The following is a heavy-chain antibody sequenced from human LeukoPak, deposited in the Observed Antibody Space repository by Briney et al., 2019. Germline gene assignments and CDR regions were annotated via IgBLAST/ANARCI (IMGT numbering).Heavy chain of an antibody. V-gene: IGHV1-69*13. Sequence: SEKVSCKASGGTFSSYAISWVRQAPGQGLEWMGGIIPIFGTANYAQKFQGRVTITADESTSTAYMELSSLRSEDTAVYYCARSPITMVRGDPNYYFDYWGQGTLVTVSS. CDR2: IIPIFGTA. CDR3: ARSPITMVRGDPNYYFDY. J-gene: IGHJ4*02. D-gene: IGHD3-10*01. CDR1: GGTFSSYA.